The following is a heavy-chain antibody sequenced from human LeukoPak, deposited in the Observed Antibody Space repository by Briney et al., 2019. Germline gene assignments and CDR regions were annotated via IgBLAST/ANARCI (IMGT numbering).Heavy chain of an antibody. Sequence: PGGSLRLSCAASGFSFTDYSMNWVRQAPGKGLEWLSYIGPSGSPIHYADSVKGRFTTSTDSAQNSLYLQMNSLRDEDTAVYYCVRDRYYSFDYGGGGTVVTVSS. V-gene: IGHV3-48*02. CDR1: GFSFTDYS. J-gene: IGHJ4*02. D-gene: IGHD1-26*01. CDR2: IGPSGSPI. CDR3: VRDRYYSFDY.